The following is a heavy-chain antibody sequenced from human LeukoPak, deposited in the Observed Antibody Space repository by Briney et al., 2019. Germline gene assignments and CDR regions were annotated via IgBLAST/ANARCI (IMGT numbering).Heavy chain of an antibody. CDR3: ARSRYHDFLSGYYPFAY. CDR1: GFSFSRYW. J-gene: IGHJ4*02. Sequence: GGSLRLACVASGFSFSRYWMSWVRQAPGKGREWVANIKQDGSEKYYVDSVKGRFTISRDNAKNSLYLQMNSLRAEDTAVYYCARSRYHDFLSGYYPFAYWGQGTLVTVSS. D-gene: IGHD3-3*01. CDR2: IKQDGSEK. V-gene: IGHV3-7*05.